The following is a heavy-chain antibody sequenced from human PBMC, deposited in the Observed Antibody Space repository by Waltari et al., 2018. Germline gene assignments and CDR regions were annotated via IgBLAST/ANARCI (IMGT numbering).Heavy chain of an antibody. V-gene: IGHV1-3*01. Sequence: QVQLVQSGAEVKKPGASVKVSCKASGYTFTSYAMHWVCQAPGQRLEWMGWINAGNGNTKYSQKFQGRVTITRDTSASTAYMELSSLRSEDTAVYYCARDIGYCSGGSCYEGSHFDYWGQGTLVTVSS. D-gene: IGHD2-15*01. CDR1: GYTFTSYA. CDR3: ARDIGYCSGGSCYEGSHFDY. J-gene: IGHJ4*02. CDR2: INAGNGNT.